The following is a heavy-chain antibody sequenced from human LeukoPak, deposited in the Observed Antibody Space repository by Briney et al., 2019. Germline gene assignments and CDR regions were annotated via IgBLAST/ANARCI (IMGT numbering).Heavy chain of an antibody. Sequence: GGSLRLSCAASGFSFSNYGMSWVRQAPGKGLEWVSVISGSGGSTDYADSVKGRFTISRDSSKNTPYLQMNSLRGEDTAVYYCAKTTGSGSYYNTFDIWGQGTMVTVSS. J-gene: IGHJ3*02. CDR3: AKTTGSGSYYNTFDI. V-gene: IGHV3-23*01. CDR2: ISGSGGST. D-gene: IGHD3-10*01. CDR1: GFSFSNYG.